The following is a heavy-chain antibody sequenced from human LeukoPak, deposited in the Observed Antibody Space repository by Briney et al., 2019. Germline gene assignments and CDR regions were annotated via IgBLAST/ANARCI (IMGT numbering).Heavy chain of an antibody. D-gene: IGHD3-16*01. J-gene: IGHJ4*02. CDR1: GFTVSTNY. CDR2: IYSGGST. V-gene: IGHV3-66*01. CDR3: AGNRFGRRING. Sequence: TGGSLRLSCAVSGFTVSTNYMSWVRQPPGKGLEWVSVIYSGGSTYYADSVKGRFSISRDNSKNTLYLQMNNLRAEDTAVYYCAGNRFGRRINGWGQGTLVTVSS.